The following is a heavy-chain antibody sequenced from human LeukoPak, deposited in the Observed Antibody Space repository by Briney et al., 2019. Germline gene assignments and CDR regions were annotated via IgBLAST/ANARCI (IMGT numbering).Heavy chain of an antibody. CDR3: ARDNGRYFDWLLEGYYFDY. CDR1: GFTFSSYN. CDR2: ISSSSSYI. D-gene: IGHD3-9*01. V-gene: IGHV3-21*01. J-gene: IGHJ4*02. Sequence: GGSLRLSCAASGFTFSSYNMNWVRQAPGKGLEWVSSISSSSSYIYYADSVKGRFTISRDNAKNSLYLQMNSLRAEDTAVYYCARDNGRYFDWLLEGYYFDYWGQGTLVTVSS.